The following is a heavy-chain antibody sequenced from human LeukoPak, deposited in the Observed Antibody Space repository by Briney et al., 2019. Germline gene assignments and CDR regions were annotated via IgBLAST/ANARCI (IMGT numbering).Heavy chain of an antibody. D-gene: IGHD1-1*01. Sequence: ASVKVSCKASGYTFTSCAMNWVRQAPGQGLEWMGRIIPILGIANYAQKFQGRVTITADKSTSTAYMELSSLRSEDTAVYYCARDTTFDYWGQGTLVTVSS. CDR1: GYTFTSCA. CDR3: ARDTTFDY. CDR2: IIPILGIA. V-gene: IGHV1-69*04. J-gene: IGHJ4*02.